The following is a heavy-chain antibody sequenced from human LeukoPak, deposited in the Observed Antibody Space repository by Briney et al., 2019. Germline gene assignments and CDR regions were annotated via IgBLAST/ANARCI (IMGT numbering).Heavy chain of an antibody. CDR1: GGSISFYY. CDR2: FYDTRSP. CDR3: ARGRGSLTY. V-gene: IGHV4-59*01. J-gene: IGHJ4*02. D-gene: IGHD3-10*01. Sequence: PSETLSLTCTVSGGSISFYYWSWIRQPPGKGLEWIGYFYDTRSPKYNPSLERRVTISVDMSRNQFSLNVTSVTAADTAVYYCARGRGSLTYWGQGTLATVSS.